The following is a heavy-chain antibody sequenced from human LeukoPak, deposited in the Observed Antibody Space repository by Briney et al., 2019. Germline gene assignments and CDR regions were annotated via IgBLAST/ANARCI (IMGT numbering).Heavy chain of an antibody. CDR1: GFTFSSYG. CDR2: IWYDGSNK. CDR3: AKGGCGDYFEYFQH. V-gene: IGHV3-33*06. D-gene: IGHD4-17*01. J-gene: IGHJ1*01. Sequence: GGSLRLSCAASGFTFSSYGMHWVRQAPGKGLEWVAVIWYDGSNKYYADSVKGRFTISRDNSKNTLYLQMNSLRAEDTAVYYCAKGGCGDYFEYFQHWGQGTLVTVSP.